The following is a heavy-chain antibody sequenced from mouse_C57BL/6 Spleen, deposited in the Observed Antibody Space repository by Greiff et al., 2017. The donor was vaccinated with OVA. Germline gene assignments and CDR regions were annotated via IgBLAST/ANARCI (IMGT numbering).Heavy chain of an antibody. CDR3: ASDYGYAMDY. CDR1: GFTFSDYG. D-gene: IGHD1-1*01. Sequence: VQLKESGGGLVKPGGSLKLSCAASGFTFSDYGMHWVRQAPEKGLEWVAYISSGSSTIYYADTVKGRFTISRDNAKNTLFLQMTSLRSEDTAMYYCASDYGYAMDYWGQGTSVTVSS. CDR2: ISSGSSTI. J-gene: IGHJ4*01. V-gene: IGHV5-17*01.